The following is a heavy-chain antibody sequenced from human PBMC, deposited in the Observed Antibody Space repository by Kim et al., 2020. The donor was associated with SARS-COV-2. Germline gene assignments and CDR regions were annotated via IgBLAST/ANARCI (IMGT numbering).Heavy chain of an antibody. CDR3: ASRGQYGDYEGGLDY. Sequence: SETLSLTCTVSGGSISSGGYYWSWIRQHPGKGLEWIGYIYYSGSTYYNPSLKSRVTISVDTSKNQFSLKLSSVTAADTAVYYCASRGQYGDYEGGLDYWGQGTLVTVSS. J-gene: IGHJ4*02. D-gene: IGHD4-17*01. V-gene: IGHV4-31*03. CDR2: IYYSGST. CDR1: GGSISSGGYY.